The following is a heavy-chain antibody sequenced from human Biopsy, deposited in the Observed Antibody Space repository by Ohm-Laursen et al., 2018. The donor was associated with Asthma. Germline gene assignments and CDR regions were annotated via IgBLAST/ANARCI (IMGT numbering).Heavy chain of an antibody. CDR1: GYSLTDLS. Sequence: SVKVSCKVSGYSLTDLSMHWVRQAPGQGLEWMGGHDHEAGGTVNARRFQGRVTMTEDTSTDTAYMELSSLSSDDTAVYYCASDFPKDYVRYNFQFWGQGTLVTVSS. V-gene: IGHV1-24*01. D-gene: IGHD4-17*01. J-gene: IGHJ4*02. CDR2: HDHEAGGT. CDR3: ASDFPKDYVRYNFQF.